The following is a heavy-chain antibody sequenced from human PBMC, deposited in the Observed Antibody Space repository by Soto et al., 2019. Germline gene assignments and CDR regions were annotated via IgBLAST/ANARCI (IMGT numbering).Heavy chain of an antibody. Sequence: GAPRRISCAASGFTFSTYLMHWVRQAPWKGLVRVSRISSDGSTTTYGDSVKGRFTISRDNAKNTLFLQMNSLRAEDTAVYYCARGYGGYNPFDCWGQGTLVNVSS. CDR2: ISSDGSTT. V-gene: IGHV3-74*01. CDR3: ARGYGGYNPFDC. J-gene: IGHJ4*02. D-gene: IGHD6-25*01. CDR1: GFTFSTYL.